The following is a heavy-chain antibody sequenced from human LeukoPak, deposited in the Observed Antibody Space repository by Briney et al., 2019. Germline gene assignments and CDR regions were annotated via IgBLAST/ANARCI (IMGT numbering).Heavy chain of an antibody. V-gene: IGHV3-23*01. CDR2: ISGSGSTT. J-gene: IGHJ4*02. CDR3: AKPFDYSGYYFDS. D-gene: IGHD3-22*01. Sequence: GGSLRLSCAASGFTFSSYAMSWVRQAPGKGLEWVSAISGSGSTTYYADSVKGRFTVSGDNSKSTLYLQMSSLRAEDTAVYYCAKPFDYSGYYFDSWGQGTLVTVSS. CDR1: GFTFSSYA.